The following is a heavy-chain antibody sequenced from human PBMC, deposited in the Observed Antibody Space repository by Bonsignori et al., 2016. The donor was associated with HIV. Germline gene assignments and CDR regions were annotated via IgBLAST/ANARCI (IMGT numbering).Heavy chain of an antibody. CDR3: ARSLKVAGRDYYYYYMDV. Sequence: QVQLQESGPGLVKPSETLSLTCTVSGGSINTYYWTWIRQPPGKALEYIGYISYTGSTNHNPSLKSRVTISVDTSKKQFSLKLTSVTAADTAVYYCARSLKVAGRDYYYYYMDVWGQGTTVT. J-gene: IGHJ6*03. D-gene: IGHD2-15*01. CDR1: GGSINTYY. CDR2: ISYTGST. V-gene: IGHV4-59*12.